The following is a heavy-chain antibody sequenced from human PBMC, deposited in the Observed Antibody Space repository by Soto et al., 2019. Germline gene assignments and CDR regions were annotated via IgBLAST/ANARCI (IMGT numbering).Heavy chain of an antibody. V-gene: IGHV1-69*13. D-gene: IGHD6-13*01. CDR2: IIPIFGTA. J-gene: IGHJ4*02. Sequence: SVKVSCKASGGTFSSYAISWVRQAPGQGLEWMGGIIPIFGTANYAQKFQGRVTITADESTSTAYMELSSLRSEDTAVYYCATTPGIAAAGRGYYFDYWGQGTLVTVSS. CDR1: GGTFSSYA. CDR3: ATTPGIAAAGRGYYFDY.